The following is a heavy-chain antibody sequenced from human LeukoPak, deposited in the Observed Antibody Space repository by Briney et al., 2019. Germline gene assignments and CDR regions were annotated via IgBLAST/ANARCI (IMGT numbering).Heavy chain of an antibody. CDR1: GXTFSSYA. V-gene: IGHV3-23*01. J-gene: IGHJ4*02. CDR3: AKANWGSGY. D-gene: IGHD7-27*01. Sequence: GGSLRLSCAASGXTFSSYAMSWVRQAPGKGQEWVSTITVSGGSTYYADSVKGRFTISRDNSKNTLDLQMNSLRAEDTAVYYCAKANWGSGYWGQGTLVTVSS. CDR2: ITVSGGST.